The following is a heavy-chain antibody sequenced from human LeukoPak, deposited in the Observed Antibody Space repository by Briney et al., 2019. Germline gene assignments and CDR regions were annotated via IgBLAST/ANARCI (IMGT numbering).Heavy chain of an antibody. Sequence: SETLSLTCTVSGGFISSSYTYWGWIRQPPGKGLEWIGSVYYSGTTYYNPSLKSRVTISVDTSKNQFSLRLSSVTAADTAIYYCARHDYYDSVNWFDPWGQGTLVTVSS. CDR2: VYYSGTT. V-gene: IGHV4-39*01. CDR1: GGFISSSYTY. D-gene: IGHD3-16*01. J-gene: IGHJ5*02. CDR3: ARHDYYDSVNWFDP.